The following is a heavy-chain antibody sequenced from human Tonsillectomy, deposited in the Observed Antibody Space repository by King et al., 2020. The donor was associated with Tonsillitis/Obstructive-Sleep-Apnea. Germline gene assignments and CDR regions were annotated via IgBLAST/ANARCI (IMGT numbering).Heavy chain of an antibody. D-gene: IGHD4-23*01. CDR1: GYTFTSYA. V-gene: IGHV1-18*01. CDR2: ISASNGNT. Sequence: QLVQSGAEVKKPGASVKVSCKASGYTFTSYAISWVRQAPGQGLEWMGWISASNGNTNYAQKLQGRVTMNTDTSTRAAYLELRSLSADDRDVYYCVTSPKDYGGNSYYYYVMYVWGQGTTVTVSS. J-gene: IGHJ6*02. CDR3: VTSPKDYGGNSYYYYVMYV.